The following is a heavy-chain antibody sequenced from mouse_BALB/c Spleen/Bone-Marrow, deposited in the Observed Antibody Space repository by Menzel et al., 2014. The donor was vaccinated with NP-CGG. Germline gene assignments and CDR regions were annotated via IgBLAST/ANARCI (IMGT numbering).Heavy chain of an antibody. Sequence: VQLQESGAELVRPGTSVKVSCKASGYAFTNYLIEWVEQRPRQGLEWIGVINPGSGGTNYNEKFKGKATLTADKSSSTAYMQLSSLTSDDSAVYFCARGITTGYFDYWGQGTTLTVSS. V-gene: IGHV1-54*01. J-gene: IGHJ2*01. CDR3: ARGITTGYFDY. CDR2: INPGSGGT. CDR1: GYAFTNYL. D-gene: IGHD1-1*01.